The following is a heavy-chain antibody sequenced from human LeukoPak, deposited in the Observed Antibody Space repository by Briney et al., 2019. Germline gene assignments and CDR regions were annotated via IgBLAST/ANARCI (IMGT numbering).Heavy chain of an antibody. Sequence: PGGSLRLSCAASGFTFSTYWMSWVRQAPGKGLEWVANIKQDANEKYYVDSVKGRFTISRDNAKNSLYLQMNSLRAEATAVYYCARVASGASCYWGYWGQGTLVTVSS. CDR1: GFTFSTYW. CDR3: ARVASGASCYWGY. J-gene: IGHJ4*02. D-gene: IGHD2-15*01. V-gene: IGHV3-7*01. CDR2: IKQDANEK.